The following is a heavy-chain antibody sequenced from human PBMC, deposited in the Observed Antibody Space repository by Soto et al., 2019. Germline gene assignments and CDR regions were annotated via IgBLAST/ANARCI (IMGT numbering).Heavy chain of an antibody. D-gene: IGHD2-15*01. V-gene: IGHV1-69*13. CDR3: ARDKPPVEMAFNWFGP. CDR1: GGTFSSCA. Sequence: GASVKVSCKASGGTFSSCAISWVRQAPGQGLEWMGGIIPIFGTANYAQKFQGRVTITADESTSTAYMELSSLRSEDTAVYYCARDKPPVEMAFNWFGPWGQGTLLTVSS. J-gene: IGHJ5*02. CDR2: IIPIFGTA.